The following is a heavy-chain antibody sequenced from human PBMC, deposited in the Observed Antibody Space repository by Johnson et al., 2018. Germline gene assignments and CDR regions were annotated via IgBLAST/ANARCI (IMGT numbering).Heavy chain of an antibody. CDR1: GFTFSSYA. CDR3: ARAGLEWVYINYYYYYMDG. D-gene: IGHD3-3*01. Sequence: QVQLVQSGGGVVQPGRSLRFSCVASGFTFSSYAMHWVRQAPGKGLECVAIISYDGSNKYYADSVKGRFTISRDNSKNSLYLQMNSLRAEDTAVYYCARAGLEWVYINYYYYYMDGWGKGTTVTVSS. V-gene: IGHV3-30*04. CDR2: ISYDGSNK. J-gene: IGHJ6*03.